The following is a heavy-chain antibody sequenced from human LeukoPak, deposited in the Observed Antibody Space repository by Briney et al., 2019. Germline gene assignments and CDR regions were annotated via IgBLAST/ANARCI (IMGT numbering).Heavy chain of an antibody. CDR2: INPSGGST. J-gene: IGHJ4*02. Sequence: ASVKVSCKASGYTFTGYYMHWVRQAPGQGLEWMGWINPSGGSTSYAQKFQGRVTMTRDTSTSTVYMELSSLRSEDTAVYYCARARPSITMAIDYWGQGTLVTVSS. CDR1: GYTFTGYY. V-gene: IGHV1-46*01. CDR3: ARARPSITMAIDY. D-gene: IGHD3-10*01.